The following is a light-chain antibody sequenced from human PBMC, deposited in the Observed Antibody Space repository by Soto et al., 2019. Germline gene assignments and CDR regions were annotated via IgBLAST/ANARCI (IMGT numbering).Light chain of an antibody. CDR1: QSISSSY. Sequence: ERVLTQSPGTPYLYPGKRATLSCRASQSISSSYLAWYQQRPGQAPRLLIYGASSRATGIPDRFSGSGSGTEFTLTISRLEPEDFAVYYCQQYGSSSWTFGQGTKVDIK. J-gene: IGKJ1*01. CDR3: QQYGSSSWT. CDR2: GAS. V-gene: IGKV3-20*01.